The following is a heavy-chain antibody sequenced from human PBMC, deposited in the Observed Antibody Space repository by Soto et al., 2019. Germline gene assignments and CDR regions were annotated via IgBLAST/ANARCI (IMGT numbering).Heavy chain of an antibody. CDR3: ARDGRFLEWLSGYYYYGMDV. Sequence: ASVKVSCKASGYTFTSYAMHWVRQAPGQRLEWMGWINAGNGNTKYSQKFQGRVTITRDTSASTAYMELSSLRSEDTAVYYCARDGRFLEWLSGYYYYGMDVWGQGTTVTVSS. J-gene: IGHJ6*02. V-gene: IGHV1-3*01. D-gene: IGHD3-3*01. CDR2: INAGNGNT. CDR1: GYTFTSYA.